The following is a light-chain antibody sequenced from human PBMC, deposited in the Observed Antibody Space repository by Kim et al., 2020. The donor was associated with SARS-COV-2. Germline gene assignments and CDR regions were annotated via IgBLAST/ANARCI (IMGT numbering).Light chain of an antibody. CDR3: AAWAASLNSLV. CDR1: DSNIGKYP. J-gene: IGLJ3*02. Sequence: ELTQPPSASATPGQTVTISCSGSDSNIGKYPVDWYQQLPGTAPKLLMQRPPGASDRFSGSKSGTSASLAMSGIQSEDEADYYCAAWAASLNSLVFGGG. V-gene: IGLV1-44*01.